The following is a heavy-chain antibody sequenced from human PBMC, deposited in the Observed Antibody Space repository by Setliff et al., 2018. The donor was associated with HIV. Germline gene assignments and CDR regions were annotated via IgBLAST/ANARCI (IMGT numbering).Heavy chain of an antibody. J-gene: IGHJ3*02. CDR3: ARVGREDYGDARGAFDI. CDR1: GYTFTSYG. Sequence: ASVKVSCKASGYTFTSYGISWVRQAPGQGLEWMGWISAYNGNTNYAQKLQGRVTMTTDTSTSTAYMELRSLRSDDTAVYYCARVGREDYGDARGAFDIWGQGTMVTVSS. D-gene: IGHD4-17*01. CDR2: ISAYNGNT. V-gene: IGHV1-18*01.